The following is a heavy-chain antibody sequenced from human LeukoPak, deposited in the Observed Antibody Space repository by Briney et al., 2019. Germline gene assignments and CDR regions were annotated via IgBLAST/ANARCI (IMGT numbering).Heavy chain of an antibody. Sequence: PSETLSLTCTVSGGSISSHYWSRIRQPPGKGLEWIGYIYYSGSTNCNPSLKSRVTISVDTSKNQFSLKLSSVTAADTAVYYCARIVGYCSSTSCPNWFDPWGQGTLVTVSS. CDR2: IYYSGST. J-gene: IGHJ5*02. D-gene: IGHD2-2*01. V-gene: IGHV4-59*11. CDR1: GGSISSHY. CDR3: ARIVGYCSSTSCPNWFDP.